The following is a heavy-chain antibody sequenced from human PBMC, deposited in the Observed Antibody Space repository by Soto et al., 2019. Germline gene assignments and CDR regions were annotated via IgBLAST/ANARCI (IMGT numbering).Heavy chain of an antibody. V-gene: IGHV3-23*01. D-gene: IGHD2-8*01. CDR1: GFTFSIYA. Sequence: PGGSLRLSCSASGFTFSIYAMSWVRQAPGKGLEWVSTISGSGGATYYADSVKGRFTISRDNSKNTVFLQMNSLRADDTAEYHCAKGWRCITGTCYMNYFDYWGQGALVTVSS. J-gene: IGHJ4*02. CDR3: AKGWRCITGTCYMNYFDY. CDR2: ISGSGGAT.